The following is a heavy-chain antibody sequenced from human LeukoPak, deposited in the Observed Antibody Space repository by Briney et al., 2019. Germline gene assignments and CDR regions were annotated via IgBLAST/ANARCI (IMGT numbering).Heavy chain of an antibody. CDR3: VKGPSGWYYFFDY. CDR1: GFTFNSYG. CDR2: ASYDGSDQ. J-gene: IGHJ4*02. D-gene: IGHD6-19*01. Sequence: PGGSLRLSCAASGFTFNSYGMHWVRQAPGKGLEWVAVASYDGSDQYYADSVKGRFTISRDNSKNTLYLQMNSLRAEDTAVYYCVKGPSGWYYFFDYWGQGTLVTVSS. V-gene: IGHV3-30*18.